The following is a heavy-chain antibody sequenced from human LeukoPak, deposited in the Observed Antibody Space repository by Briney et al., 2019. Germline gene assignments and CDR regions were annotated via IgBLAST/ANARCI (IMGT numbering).Heavy chain of an antibody. CDR1: GGSISSGGYY. CDR3: ARTRIPAYYDFWSGYVSGFDY. V-gene: IGHV4-31*03. J-gene: IGHJ4*02. CDR2: IYYSGST. Sequence: SETLSLTCTVSGGSISSGGYYWSWIRQHPGKGLEWIGYIYYSGSTYYNPSLKGRVTISVDTSKNQFSLKLSSVTAADTAVYYCARTRIPAYYDFWSGYVSGFDYWGQGTLVAVSS. D-gene: IGHD3-3*01.